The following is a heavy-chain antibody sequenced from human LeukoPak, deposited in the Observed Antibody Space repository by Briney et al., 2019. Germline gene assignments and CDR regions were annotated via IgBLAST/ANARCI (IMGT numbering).Heavy chain of an antibody. J-gene: IGHJ4*02. V-gene: IGHV3-23*01. Sequence: PGGSLRLSCAASGFTFSSFAMSWVRQAPGKGLEWVSGISGSGGSTYYADSVKGRFTLSRDNSKNTLYLQMNSLRAEDTAVYYCTKVGVYSTFYFDYWGQGILVTVSS. CDR2: ISGSGGST. CDR1: GFTFSSFA. CDR3: TKVGVYSTFYFDY. D-gene: IGHD4-11*01.